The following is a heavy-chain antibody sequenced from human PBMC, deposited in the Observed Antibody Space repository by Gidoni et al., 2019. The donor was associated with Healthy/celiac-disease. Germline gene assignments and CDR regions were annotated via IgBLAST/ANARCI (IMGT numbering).Heavy chain of an antibody. J-gene: IGHJ6*03. CDR2: IKQDGSEK. CDR3: ARDDSSSWYDYYYYYMDV. Sequence: EVQLVESGGGLVQPGGSLRLSCAASGFTFSSYCMSWVRQAPGKGLEWVANIKQDGSEKYYVDSVKGRFTISRDNAKNSLYLQMNSLRAEDTAVYYCARDDSSSWYDYYYYYMDVWGKGTTVTVSS. CDR1: GFTFSSYC. V-gene: IGHV3-7*03. D-gene: IGHD6-13*01.